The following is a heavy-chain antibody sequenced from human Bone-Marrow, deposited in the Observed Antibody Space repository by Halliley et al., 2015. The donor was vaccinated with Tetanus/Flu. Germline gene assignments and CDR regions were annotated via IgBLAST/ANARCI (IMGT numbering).Heavy chain of an antibody. Sequence: AASGFTFSSYWMSWVRQAPGKGLEWVGNIKEDGSVKYYVDSAKGRFTISRDNARNSVYLQMNSLRGDDTAVYYCARSDRSPGDYWGHGTLVPVSS. CDR1: GFTFSSYW. V-gene: IGHV3-7*03. CDR2: IKEDGSVK. CDR3: ARSDRSPGDY. J-gene: IGHJ4*01.